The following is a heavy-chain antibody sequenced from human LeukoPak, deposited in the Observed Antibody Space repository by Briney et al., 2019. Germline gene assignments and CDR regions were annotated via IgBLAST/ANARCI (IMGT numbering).Heavy chain of an antibody. J-gene: IGHJ4*02. V-gene: IGHV3-23*01. CDR2: ISGSGGST. CDR3: ARDLAWGAFDY. Sequence: PGGTLRLSCAASGFTFSSYGMSWVRQAPGKGLEWVSAISGSGGSTYYADSVKGRFTISRDDSKSTVSLQMNSLRVEDTAVYYCARDLAWGAFDYWGQGTLVSVSS. CDR1: GFTFSSYG. D-gene: IGHD7-27*01.